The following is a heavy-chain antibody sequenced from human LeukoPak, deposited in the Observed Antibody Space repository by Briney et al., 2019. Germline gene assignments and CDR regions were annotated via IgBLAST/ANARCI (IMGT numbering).Heavy chain of an antibody. CDR2: ISSNGGST. Sequence: GGSLRLSCSASGFTFSSYAMHWVRQAPGKGLEYVSAISSNGGSTYYADSVKGRFTISRDNAKSSLYLQMNSLRAEDTAVYYCARAMSFYYGSAFDYWGQGTLVTVSS. V-gene: IGHV3-64*04. CDR3: ARAMSFYYGSAFDY. CDR1: GFTFSSYA. J-gene: IGHJ4*02. D-gene: IGHD3-10*01.